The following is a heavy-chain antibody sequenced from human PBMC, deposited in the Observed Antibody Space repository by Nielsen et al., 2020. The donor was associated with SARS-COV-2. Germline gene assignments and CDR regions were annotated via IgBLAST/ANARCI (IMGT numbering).Heavy chain of an antibody. CDR1: GFTFSTYG. CDR3: AKDWTAIVVVPSGGVDY. V-gene: IGHV3-30*18. CDR2: ISYDGSNK. D-gene: IGHD2-15*01. J-gene: IGHJ4*02. Sequence: LSLTCTASGFTFSTYGMHWVRQAPGKGLEWVAAISYDGSNKYYVDSVKGRFTISRDNSKNTLYLQMSSLREEDTAVYYCAKDWTAIVVVPSGGVDYWGQGTLVTVSS.